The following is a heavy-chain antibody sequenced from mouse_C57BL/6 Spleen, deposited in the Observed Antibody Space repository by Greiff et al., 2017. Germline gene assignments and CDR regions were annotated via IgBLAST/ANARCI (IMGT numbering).Heavy chain of an antibody. CDR2: INPSSGYT. V-gene: IGHV1-4*01. J-gene: IGHJ4*01. Sequence: VQLQQSGAELARPGASVKMSCKASGYTFTSYTMHWVKQRPGQGLEWIGYINPSSGYTKYNQKFKDKATSTADKSSSTAYMQLSSLTSEDSAVYYCAGPRDAMDYWGQGTSVTVSS. CDR3: AGPRDAMDY. CDR1: GYTFTSYT.